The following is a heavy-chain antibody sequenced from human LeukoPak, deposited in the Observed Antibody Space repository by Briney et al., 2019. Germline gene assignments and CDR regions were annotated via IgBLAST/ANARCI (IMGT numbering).Heavy chain of an antibody. Sequence: ASVKVSCKASGYTFTSYYLHWVRQAPGQGLERMGIINPSGGSTSYAQKFQGRVTITADESTSTAYMELSSLRSEDTAVYYCARGVVVATIKTYFDYWGQGTLVTVSS. J-gene: IGHJ4*02. CDR2: INPSGGST. D-gene: IGHD5-12*01. CDR1: GYTFTSYY. V-gene: IGHV1-46*01. CDR3: ARGVVVATIKTYFDY.